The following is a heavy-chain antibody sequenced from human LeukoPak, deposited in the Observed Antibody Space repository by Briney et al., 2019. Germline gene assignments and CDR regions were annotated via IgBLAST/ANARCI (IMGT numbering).Heavy chain of an antibody. Sequence: SETLSLTCAVSGGSISSSNWWSWVRQPPGKGLEWIGYIYYSGSTFYNPSLKSRLTISIGTSKNQFSLRLRSVTAADTAVCYCARGLSSGYYYFDSWGQGTLVTVSS. CDR2: IYYSGST. V-gene: IGHV4-4*02. CDR1: GGSISSSNW. J-gene: IGHJ4*02. CDR3: ARGLSSGYYYFDS. D-gene: IGHD3-22*01.